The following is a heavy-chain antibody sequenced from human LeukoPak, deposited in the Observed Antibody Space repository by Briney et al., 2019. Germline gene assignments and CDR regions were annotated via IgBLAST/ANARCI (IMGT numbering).Heavy chain of an antibody. CDR2: IYTSGST. V-gene: IGHV4-4*09. CDR1: GGSLSSYY. J-gene: IGHJ4*02. CDR3: ARRVLRRLDSDYFDY. D-gene: IGHD5-18*01. Sequence: PSESLSLTCPVSGGSLSSYYWSWVRQPPGKGLEWIGYIYTSGSTNYNPSLKSRVTISVDTSTNQFSLKLSSVTAADTAVYYCARRVLRRLDSDYFDYWGQGTLVTVSS.